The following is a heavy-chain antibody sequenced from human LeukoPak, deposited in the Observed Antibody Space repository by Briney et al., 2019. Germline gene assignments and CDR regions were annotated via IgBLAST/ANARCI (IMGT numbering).Heavy chain of an antibody. J-gene: IGHJ5*02. V-gene: IGHV4-59*08. CDR3: ARKAPKEGWFDP. CDR1: GGSFSTYY. CDR2: INYSGST. Sequence: SETLSLTCTVSGGSFSTYYWSWIRQPPGEGLEWIGYINYSGSTTYSPSLKSRVTISVDASKSQFSLKLTSVTAADTAVYYCARKAPKEGWFDPWGQGTLVTVSS.